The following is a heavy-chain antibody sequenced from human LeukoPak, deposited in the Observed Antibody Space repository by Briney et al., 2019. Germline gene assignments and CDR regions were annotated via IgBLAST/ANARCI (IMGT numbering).Heavy chain of an antibody. V-gene: IGHV3-48*01. CDR3: ARDIGSTSPYYFDY. Sequence: ISSSSSTIYYADSVKGRFTISRDNAKNSLYLQMNSLRAEDTAVYYCARDIGSTSPYYFDYWGQGTLVTVSS. D-gene: IGHD2-2*01. J-gene: IGHJ4*02. CDR2: ISSSSSTI.